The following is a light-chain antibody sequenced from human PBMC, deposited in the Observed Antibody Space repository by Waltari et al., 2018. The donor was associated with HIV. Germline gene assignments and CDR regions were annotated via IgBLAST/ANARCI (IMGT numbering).Light chain of an antibody. CDR3: SSYTITNTWV. CDR1: HSDIGPFDF. Sequence: QSALAQPASMSGSPGQSVTISCAGSHSDIGPFDFLSWYQHLPGKAPKLLIYRVTFRPSGVPSRFSASKSANTASLTISDLQTEDEAHYYCSSYTITNTWVFGGGTLLTVL. V-gene: IGLV2-14*01. J-gene: IGLJ3*02. CDR2: RVT.